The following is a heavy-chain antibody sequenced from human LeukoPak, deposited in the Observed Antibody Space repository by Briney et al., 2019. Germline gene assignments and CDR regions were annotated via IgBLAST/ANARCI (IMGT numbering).Heavy chain of an antibody. CDR2: ISGSGGST. D-gene: IGHD3-10*01. CDR3: AKRPRGNYLDPFDY. V-gene: IGHV3-23*01. J-gene: IGHJ4*02. CDR1: GFTFSSYA. Sequence: GGSLRLSCAASGFTFSSYAMSWARQAPGKGLEWVSGISGSGGSTYYADSVKGRFTISRDNSKNRLYLQMNSLRAEDTAVYYCAKRPRGNYLDPFDYWGQGTLVTVSS.